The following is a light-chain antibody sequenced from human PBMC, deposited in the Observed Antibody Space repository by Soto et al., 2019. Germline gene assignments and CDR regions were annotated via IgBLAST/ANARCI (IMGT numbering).Light chain of an antibody. CDR2: GAS. V-gene: IGKV3-20*01. CDR1: QSVGSNY. Sequence: IVLTQSPGTLSLSPGERATLSCRASQSVGSNYLAWYQQKPGQAPRLLIYGASSRATGIPDRFSGSGSGTDFTLTISRLEPEDFAVYYCQQYDISWTFGQGTKVDIK. CDR3: QQYDISWT. J-gene: IGKJ1*01.